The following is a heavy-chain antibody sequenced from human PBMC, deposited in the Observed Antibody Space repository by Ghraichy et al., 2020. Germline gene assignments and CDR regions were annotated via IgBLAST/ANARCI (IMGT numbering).Heavy chain of an antibody. CDR2: ISSSSSTI. V-gene: IGHV3-48*02. CDR1: GFTFSSYS. CDR3: ARDNYYDSSGYDWNAFDI. D-gene: IGHD3-22*01. Sequence: GGSLRLSCAASGFTFSSYSMNWVRQAPGKGLEWVSYISSSSSTIYYADSVKGRFTISRDNAKNSLYLQMNSLRDEDTAVYYCARDNYYDSSGYDWNAFDIWGQGTMVTVSS. J-gene: IGHJ3*02.